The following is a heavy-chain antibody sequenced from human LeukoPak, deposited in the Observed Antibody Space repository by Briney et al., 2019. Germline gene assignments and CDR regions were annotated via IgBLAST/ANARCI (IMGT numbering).Heavy chain of an antibody. D-gene: IGHD3-22*01. Sequence: GSLRLSCAASGFTFSNYDMHWVRQPPGKGLEWIGEIYHSGSTNYNPSLKSRVTISVDKSKNQFSLKLTSVTAADTAVYYCARDVYYYDSSGYRSLAFDIWGQGTMVTVSS. CDR3: ARDVYYYDSSGYRSLAFDI. V-gene: IGHV4-4*02. CDR1: GFTFSNYDM. CDR2: IYHSGST. J-gene: IGHJ3*02.